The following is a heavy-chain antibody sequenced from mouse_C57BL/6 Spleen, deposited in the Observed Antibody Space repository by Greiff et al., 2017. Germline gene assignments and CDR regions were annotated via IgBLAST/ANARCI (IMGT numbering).Heavy chain of an antibody. D-gene: IGHD2-3*01. V-gene: IGHV1-52*01. CDR3: ARDLYLYAMDY. CDR1: GYTFTSYW. CDR2: IDPSDSET. J-gene: IGHJ4*01. Sequence: VQLQQPGAELVRPGSSVKLSCKASGYTFTSYWMHWVKQRPIQGLEWIGNIDPSDSETHYNQKFKDKATLTVDKSSSTAYMQLSSLTSEDSAVYYCARDLYLYAMDYWGQGTSVTVSS.